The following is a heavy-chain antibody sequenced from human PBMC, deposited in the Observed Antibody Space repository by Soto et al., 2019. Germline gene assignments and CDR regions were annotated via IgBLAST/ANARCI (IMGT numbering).Heavy chain of an antibody. D-gene: IGHD7-27*01. V-gene: IGHV3-21*01. CDR2: ISSSSSYI. CDR3: ASPWAHYYHYYYIAG. Sequence: EVQLVESGGGLVKPGGSLRLSCAAYGFTFSSYSMNWVRQAPGKGLEWVSSISSSSSYIYYADSVKGRFTISRDNTKNSLYRQPNSLRYKDTAVYYCASPWAHYYHYYYIAGWGKGTTVTASS. CDR1: GFTFSSYS. J-gene: IGHJ6*03.